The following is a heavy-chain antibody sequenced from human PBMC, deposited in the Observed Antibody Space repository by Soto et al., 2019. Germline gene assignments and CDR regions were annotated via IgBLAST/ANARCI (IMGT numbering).Heavy chain of an antibody. Sequence: GESLKISCKGSGYRFNSYWISWVRQLPGKGLEWMGRIDPSDSHTIYSPSFQGHVTISADKSISAAYLQWSSLKASDTAMYFCASRNYGDFFAMDVWGQGTTVTVS. V-gene: IGHV5-10-1*01. D-gene: IGHD3-16*01. CDR2: IDPSDSHT. CDR3: ASRNYGDFFAMDV. J-gene: IGHJ6*02. CDR1: GYRFNSYW.